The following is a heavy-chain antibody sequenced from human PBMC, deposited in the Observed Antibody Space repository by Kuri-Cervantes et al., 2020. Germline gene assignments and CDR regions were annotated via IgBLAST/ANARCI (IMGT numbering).Heavy chain of an antibody. V-gene: IGHV3-9*01. Sequence: SLKISCAASGFNFDDYAMHWVRQAPGKGLEWVSGISTNSGSIGYADSVKGRFTISRDTDKNTLFLQMNILRAEDTAVYYCARGRTIIGVAGYMDVWGKGTTVTVSS. CDR3: ARGRTIIGVAGYMDV. D-gene: IGHD3-3*01. CDR1: GFNFDDYA. CDR2: ISTNSGSI. J-gene: IGHJ6*03.